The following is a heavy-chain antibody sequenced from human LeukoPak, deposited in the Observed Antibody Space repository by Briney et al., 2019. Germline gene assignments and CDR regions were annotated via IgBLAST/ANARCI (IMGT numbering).Heavy chain of an antibody. CDR3: ARRIPGPYGSSWFDP. D-gene: IGHD6-13*01. Sequence: SETLSLTCTVSGYSISGGNYWDWIRQPPRKGLEWIGSIYKSGSTNYNPSLKSRVTISLDMHRNQFSLKLTSVTAADTAVYYCARRIPGPYGSSWFDPWGQGTLVTVSS. J-gene: IGHJ5*02. CDR2: IYKSGST. V-gene: IGHV4-38-2*02. CDR1: GYSISGGNY.